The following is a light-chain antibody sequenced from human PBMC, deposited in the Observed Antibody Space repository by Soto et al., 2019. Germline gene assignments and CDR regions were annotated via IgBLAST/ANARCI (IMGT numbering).Light chain of an antibody. CDR3: NSYTSGTTLV. CDR1: SSDVGGYNY. J-gene: IGLJ1*01. V-gene: IGLV2-14*03. CDR2: DVS. Sequence: QSALTQPASVSGSPGQSITISCTGTSSDVGGYNYVSWYQQHPGKAPKLTIYDVSNRPSGVSNRFSGSKSGNTASLTISGLQAEDEADYYCNSYTSGTTLVFGTGTKVTVL.